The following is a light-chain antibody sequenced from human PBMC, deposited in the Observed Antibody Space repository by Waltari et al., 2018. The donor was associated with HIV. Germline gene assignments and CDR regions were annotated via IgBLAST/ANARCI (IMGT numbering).Light chain of an antibody. CDR2: DDS. J-gene: IGLJ1*01. CDR1: TTGSKG. Sequence: SYVLTKPLSVSVAPGLTASLTCRGNTTGSKGVHSYQQMPGQAPVLVVYDDSGRPSRIPERFSGSNSGNTATLTISTVEAGDEADYYCQVCDTSNDHPYVFGTGTKVTVL. CDR3: QVCDTSNDHPYV. V-gene: IGLV3-21*02.